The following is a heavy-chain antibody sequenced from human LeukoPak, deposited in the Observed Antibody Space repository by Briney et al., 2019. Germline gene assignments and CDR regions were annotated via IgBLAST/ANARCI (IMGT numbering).Heavy chain of an antibody. CDR2: INPNSGGT. D-gene: IGHD6-13*01. J-gene: IGHJ4*02. V-gene: IGHV1-2*06. CDR3: ARHPNSNWDY. CDR1: GYTFTGYY. Sequence: ASVKVSCKASGYTFTGYYIHWVRQAPGQGLEWMGRINPNSGGTNYAQKFQGRVTMTRDTSISTAYMELSSLRSDDTAVYYCARHPNSNWDYWGQGTLVTVSS.